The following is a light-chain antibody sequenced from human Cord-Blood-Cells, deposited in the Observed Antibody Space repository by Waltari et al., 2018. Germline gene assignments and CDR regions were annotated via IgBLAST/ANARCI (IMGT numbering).Light chain of an antibody. J-gene: IGLJ3*02. CDR1: SSDVGGFNY. V-gene: IGLV2-14*03. Sequence: SALTHPPSVFGSPGQSITIPCTGTSSDVGGFNYVPWYQQHPGKAPKLMIYDVSNRPSGVSNRFSGSKSGNTASLTISGLQAEDEADYYCSSYTSSSTWVFGGGTKLTVL. CDR2: DVS. CDR3: SSYTSSSTWV.